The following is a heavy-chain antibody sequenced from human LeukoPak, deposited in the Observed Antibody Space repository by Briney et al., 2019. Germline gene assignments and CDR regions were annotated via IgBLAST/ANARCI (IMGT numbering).Heavy chain of an antibody. CDR1: GFTFSDYY. V-gene: IGHV3-11*06. Sequence: GGSLRLSCAASGFTFSDYYMSWIRQAPGKGLEWVSYISSSSDYTNYADSVKGRFTISRDNAKNSLYLQMNSLRARDTAVYYCARGAVTTNYYYGMDVWGQGTTVTVSS. CDR3: ARGAVTTNYYYGMDV. CDR2: ISSSSDYT. D-gene: IGHD4-17*01. J-gene: IGHJ6*02.